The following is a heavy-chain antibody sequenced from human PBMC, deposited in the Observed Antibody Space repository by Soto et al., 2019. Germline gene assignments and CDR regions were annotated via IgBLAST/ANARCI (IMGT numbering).Heavy chain of an antibody. Sequence: SETLSLTCAVYGGSFSGYYWSWIRQPPGKGLEWIGEINHSGSTNYNPSLKSRVTISVDTSKNQFSLKLSSVTAADTAVYYCARIQLWLRTLDYWGQGTLVTVSS. CDR3: ARIQLWLRTLDY. J-gene: IGHJ4*02. CDR1: GGSFSGYY. V-gene: IGHV4-34*01. CDR2: INHSGST. D-gene: IGHD5-18*01.